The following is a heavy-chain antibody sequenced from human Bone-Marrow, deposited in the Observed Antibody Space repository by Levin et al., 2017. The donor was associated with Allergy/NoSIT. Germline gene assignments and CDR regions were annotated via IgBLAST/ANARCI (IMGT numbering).Heavy chain of an antibody. Sequence: PGGSLRLSCVASGFNARRKFMSWVRQTPGKGLEWVSLIQGGDSTYYAESVRGRFTISRDISKNTVFLQMNSLTSEDTAVYYCARGPVDAFELWGQGTLVTVSS. J-gene: IGHJ3*01. CDR1: GFNARRKF. V-gene: IGHV3-53*05. CDR2: IQGGDST. CDR3: ARGPVDAFEL.